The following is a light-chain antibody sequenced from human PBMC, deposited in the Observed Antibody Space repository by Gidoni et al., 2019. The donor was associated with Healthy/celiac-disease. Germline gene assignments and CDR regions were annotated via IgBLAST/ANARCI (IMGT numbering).Light chain of an antibody. J-gene: IGKJ3*01. V-gene: IGKV1-39*01. Sequence: DIQMTQSPSSLSASVGDRVTITCRASQSISSYLNWYQQKPGKAPKLLIYAASSLQSGVPSRFSGSGSGTDFTLTISSLQPEDFATYYCQQSYSTPGASFGPXTKVDIK. CDR2: AAS. CDR3: QQSYSTPGAS. CDR1: QSISSY.